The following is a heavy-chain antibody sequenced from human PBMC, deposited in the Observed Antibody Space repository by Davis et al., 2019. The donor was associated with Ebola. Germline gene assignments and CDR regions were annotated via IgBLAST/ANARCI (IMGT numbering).Heavy chain of an antibody. J-gene: IGHJ6*03. CDR1: RFTFNSHT. V-gene: IGHV3-69-1*01. CDR2: ISSGSTI. CDR3: ARDPVYPAAITDYYYYMDV. Sequence: PGGSLRLSCAASRFTFNSHTMHWVRQAPGKGLEWVSYISSGSTINYADSVKGRFTISRDNAKNSLYLQMNSLRAEDTAVYYCARDPVYPAAITDYYYYMDVWGKGTTVTVSS. D-gene: IGHD2-2*01.